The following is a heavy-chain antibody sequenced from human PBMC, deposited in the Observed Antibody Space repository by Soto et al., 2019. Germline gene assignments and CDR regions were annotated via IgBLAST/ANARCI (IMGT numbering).Heavy chain of an antibody. CDR2: ISYDGSNK. J-gene: IGHJ6*02. CDR1: GFTFSSYA. D-gene: IGHD5-18*01. Sequence: QVQLVESGGGVVQPGRSLRLSCAASGFTFSSYAMHWVRQAPGKGLGWVAVISYDGSNKYYADSVKGRFTISRDNSNNTLYLQMNSLRAEDTAVYYGARDFVDTAVNYYYYYGMDVWGQGTTVTVSS. V-gene: IGHV3-30-3*01. CDR3: ARDFVDTAVNYYYYYGMDV.